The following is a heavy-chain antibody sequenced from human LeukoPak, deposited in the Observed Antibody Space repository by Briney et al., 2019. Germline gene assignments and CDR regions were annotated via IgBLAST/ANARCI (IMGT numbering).Heavy chain of an antibody. CDR2: IIPIFGTA. Sequence: GASVKVSCKASGGTFSSYAISWVRQAPGQGLEWMGGIIPIFGTANYAQKFQGRVTITADESTSTAYMELSSLRSEDTAVYYCARDGLYYDILTGYSHDAFDIWGQGTMVTVSS. J-gene: IGHJ3*02. V-gene: IGHV1-69*13. CDR3: ARDGLYYDILTGYSHDAFDI. D-gene: IGHD3-9*01. CDR1: GGTFSSYA.